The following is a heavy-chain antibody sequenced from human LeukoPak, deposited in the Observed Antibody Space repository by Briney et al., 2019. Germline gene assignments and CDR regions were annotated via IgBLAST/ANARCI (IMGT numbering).Heavy chain of an antibody. CDR1: SGSISFYF. CDR3: ARREVDILTGYFGGWDY. D-gene: IGHD3-9*01. V-gene: IGHV4-59*08. J-gene: IGHJ4*02. CDR2: INYSGST. Sequence: KPSETLSLTCTVSSGSISFYFWSWIRQPPGKGLEWIGYINYSGSTKYNASLKSRVTISVDTSKNQFSLKLSSVTAADTAVYYCARREVDILTGYFGGWDYWGQGTLVTVSS.